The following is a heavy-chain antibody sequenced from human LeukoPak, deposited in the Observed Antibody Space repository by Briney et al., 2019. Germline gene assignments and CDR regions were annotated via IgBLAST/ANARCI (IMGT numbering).Heavy chain of an antibody. Sequence: PSETLSLTCTVSGGSVTSYYWSWIRQPPGKGLEWLGYIYYTGSTNYNPSLKSRVTISVDASKNQFSLKLSSVTAADTAVYYCARPPTLDIWGQGTMVTVSS. D-gene: IGHD1-1*01. CDR2: IYYTGST. CDR1: GGSVTSYY. J-gene: IGHJ3*02. CDR3: ARPPTLDI. V-gene: IGHV4-59*08.